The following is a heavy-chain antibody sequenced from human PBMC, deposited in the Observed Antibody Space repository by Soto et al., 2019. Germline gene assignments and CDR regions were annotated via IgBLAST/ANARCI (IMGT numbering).Heavy chain of an antibody. CDR3: AKVDDFWHYYYGMDV. CDR2: ISGSGGST. V-gene: IGHV3-23*01. D-gene: IGHD3-3*01. J-gene: IGHJ6*02. CDR1: GFTFSSYA. Sequence: SGGSLRLSCAASGFTFSSYAMSWVRQAPGKGLEWVSAISGSGGSTYYADSVKGRFTISRDNSKNTLYLQMNSLRAEDTAVYYCAKVDDFWHYYYGMDVWGQGTTVTVSS.